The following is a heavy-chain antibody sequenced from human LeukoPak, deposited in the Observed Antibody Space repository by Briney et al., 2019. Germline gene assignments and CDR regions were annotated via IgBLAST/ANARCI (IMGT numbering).Heavy chain of an antibody. CDR1: GGSISGGGYY. CDR2: IYYSGST. Sequence: SETLSLTCTVSGGSISGGGYYWSWIRQHPGKGLEWIGYIYYSGSTYYNPSLKSRVTISVDTSKNQFSLKLSSVTAADTAVYYCARGLPLVGATYYYGSGSSDNWFDPWGQGTLVTVSS. J-gene: IGHJ5*02. V-gene: IGHV4-31*03. CDR3: ARGLPLVGATYYYGSGSSDNWFDP. D-gene: IGHD3-10*01.